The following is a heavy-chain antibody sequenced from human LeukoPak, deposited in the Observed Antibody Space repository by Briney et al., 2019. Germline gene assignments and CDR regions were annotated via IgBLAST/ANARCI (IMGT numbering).Heavy chain of an antibody. CDR3: ARDMEDYYDSSGYVGGAFDI. J-gene: IGHJ3*02. CDR1: GFTFEDFA. CDR2: ISWNSGSI. D-gene: IGHD3-22*01. V-gene: IGHV3-9*01. Sequence: GGSLSLFCSASGFTFEDFAMLWLPDGRGRALEWVSCISWNSGSIGYADSVKGRFTISRDNAKNSLYLQMNSLRAEDTALYYCARDMEDYYDSSGYVGGAFDIWGQGTMVTVSS.